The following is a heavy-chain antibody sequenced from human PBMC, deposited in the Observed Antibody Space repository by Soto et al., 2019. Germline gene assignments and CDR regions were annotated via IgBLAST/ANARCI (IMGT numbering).Heavy chain of an antibody. CDR1: GFRISNYF. CDR2: IKEDGSEK. CDR3: ARPRFRGMDV. Sequence: AGGSLRLSCVGSGFRISNYFMSWVRQAPGKGLEWVANIKEDGSEKYYVESVKGRFTISRDNAKNSLYLQVNGLRDEDTAVYYCARPRFRGMDVWGQGTTVTVSS. D-gene: IGHD3-10*01. V-gene: IGHV3-7*03. J-gene: IGHJ6*02.